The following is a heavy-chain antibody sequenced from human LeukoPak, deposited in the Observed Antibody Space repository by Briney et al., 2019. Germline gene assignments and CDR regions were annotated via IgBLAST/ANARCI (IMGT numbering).Heavy chain of an antibody. Sequence: GRSLRLSCAASGFTFDDYAMHWVRQAPGKGLEWVSGIRWNSGSIGYADSVKGRFTIFRDNAKNSLYLQMNSLRTEDTAMYYCARDPYGGSDYWGQGTLVTVSS. CDR2: IRWNSGSI. D-gene: IGHD4-23*01. V-gene: IGHV3-9*01. CDR1: GFTFDDYA. J-gene: IGHJ4*02. CDR3: ARDPYGGSDY.